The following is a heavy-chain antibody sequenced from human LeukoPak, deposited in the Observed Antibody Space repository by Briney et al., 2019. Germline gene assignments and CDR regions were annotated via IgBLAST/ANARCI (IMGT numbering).Heavy chain of an antibody. CDR1: GFTFDDYA. CDR3: AKDKSGTNYDSSGYMGSDYFDY. D-gene: IGHD3-22*01. J-gene: IGHJ4*02. Sequence: PGGSLRLSCAASGFTFDDYAMHWVRQAPGKGLEWVSGISWNSGSIGYADSVKGRFTISRDNAKNSLYLQMNSLRAEDTALYYCAKDKSGTNYDSSGYMGSDYFDYWGQGTLVTVSS. CDR2: ISWNSGSI. V-gene: IGHV3-9*01.